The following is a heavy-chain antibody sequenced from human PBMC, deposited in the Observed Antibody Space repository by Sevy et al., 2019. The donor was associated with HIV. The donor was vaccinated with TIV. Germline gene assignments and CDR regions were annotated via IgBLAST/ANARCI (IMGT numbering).Heavy chain of an antibody. CDR3: ARESGSDWYLDL. CDR2: IFSDGSTK. V-gene: IGHV3-33*01. Sequence: GGSLRLSCAASGFSFSSFGIHWVRRAPGKGLEWVAAIFSDGSTKYYGDSVKGRFAISRDNSKNTAYLQMNSLRAEDTAVYSCARESGSDWYLDLWGRGTLVTVSS. CDR1: GFSFSSFG. D-gene: IGHD1-26*01. J-gene: IGHJ2*01.